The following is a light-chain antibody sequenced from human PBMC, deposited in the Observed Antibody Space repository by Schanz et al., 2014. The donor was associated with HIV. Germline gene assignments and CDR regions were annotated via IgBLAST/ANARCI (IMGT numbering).Light chain of an antibody. J-gene: IGLJ2*01. CDR3: AVWDDSLNGVV. Sequence: QSVLTQPPSASGTPGQRVTLSCSGSSSNIGSNTVNWYQQLPGTAPKLLIYSNNQRPSGVPGRLSGSKSGTSASLAISGLQSEDEADYYCAVWDDSLNGVVFGGGTKVTV. V-gene: IGLV1-44*01. CDR2: SNN. CDR1: SSNIGSNT.